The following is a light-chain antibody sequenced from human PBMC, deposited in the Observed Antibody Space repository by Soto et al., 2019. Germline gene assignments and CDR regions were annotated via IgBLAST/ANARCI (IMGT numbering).Light chain of an antibody. CDR3: QQYNSYPFT. V-gene: IGKV1-5*01. J-gene: IGKJ3*01. Sequence: DIQMTQSPSTLSASVGDRVTITCRASQSISSWLACYQQKPGKAPKLMIDDASGLESGVPSRFSGSGYGTDFTLTICSLQPDDFAAYYCQQYNSYPFTFGPGTKVDIK. CDR2: DAS. CDR1: QSISSW.